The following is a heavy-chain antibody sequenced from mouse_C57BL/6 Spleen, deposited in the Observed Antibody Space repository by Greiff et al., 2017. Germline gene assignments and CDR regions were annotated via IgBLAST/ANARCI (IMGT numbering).Heavy chain of an antibody. V-gene: IGHV1-47*01. CDR2: FHPYNDDT. D-gene: IGHD2-4*01. Sequence: VKLMESGAELVKPGASVKMSCKASGYTFTTYPIEWMKQNHGKSLEWIGNFHPYNDDTKYNEKFKGKATLTVEKSSSTVYLELSRLTSDDSAVYYCARVDYDYDDGAWFAYWGQGTLVTVSA. CDR3: ARVDYDYDDGAWFAY. J-gene: IGHJ3*01. CDR1: GYTFTTYP.